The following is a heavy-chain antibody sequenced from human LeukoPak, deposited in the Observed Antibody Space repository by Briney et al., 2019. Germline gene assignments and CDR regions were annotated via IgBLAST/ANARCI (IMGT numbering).Heavy chain of an antibody. Sequence: ASVKVSCKASGHTFTEYDINWVRQAPGQGLEWMGWMNPNSGSTGYAQKFRGRVTMTRDTSISTAYMELSSLKSEDTAVYYCARGPTYDIWGGNYDYCMDVWGKGTTVTVSS. CDR1: GHTFTEYD. CDR3: ARGPTYDIWGGNYDYCMDV. D-gene: IGHD3-3*01. V-gene: IGHV1-8*01. J-gene: IGHJ6*03. CDR2: MNPNSGST.